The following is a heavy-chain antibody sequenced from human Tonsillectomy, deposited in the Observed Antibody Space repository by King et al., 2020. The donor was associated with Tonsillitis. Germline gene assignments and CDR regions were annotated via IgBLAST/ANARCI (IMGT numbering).Heavy chain of an antibody. CDR2: IYPGDSDT. CDR3: AKQAYCGGDCYWYFDF. J-gene: IGHJ4*02. Sequence: QLVQSGAEVKKPGESLRISCQASGYSFSNNWIGWVRQMPGKGLEWMGIIYPGDSDTRYSPSFQGQVTISADRSISTAYLQWSSLKASDTAMYYCAKQAYCGGDCYWYFDFWGQGTVVTVSS. V-gene: IGHV5-51*01. CDR1: GYSFSNNW. D-gene: IGHD2-21*02.